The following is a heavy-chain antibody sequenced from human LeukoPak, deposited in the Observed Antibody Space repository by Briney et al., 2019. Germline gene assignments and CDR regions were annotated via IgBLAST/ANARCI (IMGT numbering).Heavy chain of an antibody. V-gene: IGHV4-59*01. J-gene: IGHJ4*02. CDR2: IYYSGST. CDR1: GGSISSYY. CDR3: ARAVAAAGSPYYFDY. Sequence: SETLSLTCTVPGGSISSYYWSWIRQPPGKGLEWIGYIYYSGSTNYNPSLKSRVTISVDTSKNQFSLKLSSVTAADTAVYYCARAVAAAGSPYYFDYWGQGTLVTVSS. D-gene: IGHD6-13*01.